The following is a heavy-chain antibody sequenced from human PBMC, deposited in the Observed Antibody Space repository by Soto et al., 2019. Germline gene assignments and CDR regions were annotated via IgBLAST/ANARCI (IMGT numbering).Heavy chain of an antibody. V-gene: IGHV3-30*03. CDR1: GFVFGGYG. D-gene: IGHD3-16*01. CDR3: ARGGDVFDY. CDR2: TSYDGSNK. J-gene: IGHJ4*02. Sequence: QVQLVESGGGVVRPGKSLTVSCTGSGFVFGGYGIHWVRQTPGKGLEWLAMTSYDGSNKYFADSVKGRFTISRDNSKNTVYLQMDNLRLEDTAVYYCARGGDVFDYWGRGTLVNVSS.